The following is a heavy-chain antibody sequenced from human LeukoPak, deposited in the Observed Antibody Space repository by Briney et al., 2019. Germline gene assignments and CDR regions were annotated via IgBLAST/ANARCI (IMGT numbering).Heavy chain of an antibody. CDR3: ARLPDYGSGLGGGMDV. CDR2: IDPSDSYT. Sequence: GESLKISCKGSGYSFTSYWISWVRQMPGKGLEWMGRIDPSDSYTNYSPSFQGHVTISADKSISTAYLQWSSLKASDTAMYYYARLPDYGSGLGGGMDVWGQGTTVTVSS. J-gene: IGHJ6*02. V-gene: IGHV5-10-1*01. CDR1: GYSFTSYW. D-gene: IGHD3-10*01.